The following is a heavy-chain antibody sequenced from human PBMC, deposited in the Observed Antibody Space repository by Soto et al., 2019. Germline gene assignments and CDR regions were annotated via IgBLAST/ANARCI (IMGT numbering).Heavy chain of an antibody. J-gene: IGHJ4*02. Sequence: SETLYLTCTVSGGSISSSSYYWGWIRQPPGKGLEWIGSIYYSGSTYYNPSLKSRVTISVDTSKNQFSLKLSSVTAADTAVYYCARHDILTGYYYYWGQGTLVTVSS. D-gene: IGHD3-9*01. CDR2: IYYSGST. CDR1: GGSISSSSYY. CDR3: ARHDILTGYYYY. V-gene: IGHV4-39*01.